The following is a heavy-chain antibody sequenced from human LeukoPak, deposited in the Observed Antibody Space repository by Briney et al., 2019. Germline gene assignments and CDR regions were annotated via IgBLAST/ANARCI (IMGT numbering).Heavy chain of an antibody. V-gene: IGHV4-31*03. Sequence: SKTLSLTCTVSGGSISSGGYDWSWPHQQPWKGLEGIGHIYYTGSTYYNPSLKTRVTISVETSKNQFSLKLSSVTAEDTAVYYCAKGGGYDYYYYGMDVWGQGTTVTVSS. J-gene: IGHJ6*02. CDR3: AKGGGYDYYYYGMDV. CDR2: IYYTGST. D-gene: IGHD5-12*01. CDR1: GGSISSGGYD.